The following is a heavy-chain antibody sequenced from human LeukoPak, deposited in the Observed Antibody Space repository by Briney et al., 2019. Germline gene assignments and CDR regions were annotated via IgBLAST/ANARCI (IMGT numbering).Heavy chain of an antibody. J-gene: IGHJ4*02. D-gene: IGHD6-13*01. CDR3: TTGSSWRYYFDD. V-gene: IGHV3-15*01. CDR2: IKSKTEGGTT. Sequence: GGSPSLSCAASGFTFTNAWTSWVRQAPGKGLGWVGCIKSKTEGGTTDYAAPVKGRFTISRDASTNTLYLQMNSLKTEDTAVYYCTTGSSWRYYFDDWGQGTLVTVSS. CDR1: GFTFTNAW.